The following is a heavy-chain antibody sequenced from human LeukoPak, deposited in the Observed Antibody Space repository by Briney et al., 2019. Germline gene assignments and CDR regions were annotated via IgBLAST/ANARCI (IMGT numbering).Heavy chain of an antibody. CDR1: GGSISSYY. Sequence: SETLSLTCTASGGSISSYYWSWIRQPPGKGLEWIGYIDYSGSTIHNPSLKSRVTISVNTSKNQFSLQLTSVTAADTAVYYCARSGGLYTSTWYFHRWGQGTLVTVSS. CDR2: IDYSGST. CDR3: ARSGGLYTSTWYFHR. D-gene: IGHD6-13*01. J-gene: IGHJ1*01. V-gene: IGHV4-59*01.